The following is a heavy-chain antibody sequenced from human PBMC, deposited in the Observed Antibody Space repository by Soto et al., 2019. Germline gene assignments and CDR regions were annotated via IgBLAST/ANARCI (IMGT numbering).Heavy chain of an antibody. CDR3: ARGDSTDCSNGVCSFFYNHDMDV. CDR2: INPKSGGT. V-gene: IGHV1-2*04. CDR1: GYSFTDYH. Sequence: DSVKVSCKASGYSFTDYHIHWVRQAPGQGLEWLGRINPKSGGTSTAQKFQGWVTMTTDTSISTASMELTRLTSDDTAIYYCARGDSTDCSNGVCSFFYNHDMDVWGQGTTVTGSS. D-gene: IGHD2-8*01. J-gene: IGHJ6*02.